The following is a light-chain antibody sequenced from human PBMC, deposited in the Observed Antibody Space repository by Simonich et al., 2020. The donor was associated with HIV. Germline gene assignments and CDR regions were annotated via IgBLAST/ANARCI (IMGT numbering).Light chain of an antibody. V-gene: IGLV2-14*03. Sequence: QSALTQPASVSGSPGQSITISCTGTSSDVGGYKFVSWYQQHPGKAPKLMIYDVNTRPSGVPDRFSGSKSGNTAYLSVSGLQAEDEADYYCSSYAGTTLVFGGGTTLTVL. CDR1: SSDVGGYKF. CDR2: DVN. J-gene: IGLJ2*01. CDR3: SSYAGTTLV.